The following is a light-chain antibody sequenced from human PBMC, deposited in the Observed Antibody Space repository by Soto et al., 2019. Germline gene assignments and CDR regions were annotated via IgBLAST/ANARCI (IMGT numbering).Light chain of an antibody. J-gene: IGKJ4*01. CDR1: QSISSW. CDR3: QQYDSFPLT. CDR2: KTS. Sequence: DIQMTQSPSSLSAAVGDRVTITCRASQSISSWLAWYQQKPGEAPKLVIYKTSSLESGVPSTFSGSGSGTEFTLTISSLQPDDFATYFCQQYDSFPLTFGGGTKVDI. V-gene: IGKV1-5*03.